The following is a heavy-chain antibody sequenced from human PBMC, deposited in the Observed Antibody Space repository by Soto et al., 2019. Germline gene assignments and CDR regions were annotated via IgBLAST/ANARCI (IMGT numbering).Heavy chain of an antibody. Sequence: ASETLSLTCAVFGYSISSGYYWGWIRQPPGKGLEWIGSIYHSGSTYYNPSLKSRVTISVDTSKNQFSLKLSSVTAADTAVYYCARDDSSSWGMDVWGQGTTVTVSS. CDR3: ARDDSSSWGMDV. CDR1: GYSISSGYY. V-gene: IGHV4-38-2*02. D-gene: IGHD6-6*01. CDR2: IYHSGST. J-gene: IGHJ6*02.